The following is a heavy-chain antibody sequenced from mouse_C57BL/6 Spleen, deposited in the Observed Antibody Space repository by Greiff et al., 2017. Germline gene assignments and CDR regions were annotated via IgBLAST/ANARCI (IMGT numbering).Heavy chain of an antibody. CDR1: GYTFTSYW. Sequence: VKLQQPGAELVKPGASVKLSCKASGYTFTSYWMHWVKQRPGQGLEWIGMIHPNSGSTNYKEKFKSKATLTVDKSSSTAYMQLSSLTSEDSAVYCCARGDYGNWYFDVWGTGTTVTVSS. D-gene: IGHD2-1*01. V-gene: IGHV1-64*01. CDR3: ARGDYGNWYFDV. J-gene: IGHJ1*03. CDR2: IHPNSGST.